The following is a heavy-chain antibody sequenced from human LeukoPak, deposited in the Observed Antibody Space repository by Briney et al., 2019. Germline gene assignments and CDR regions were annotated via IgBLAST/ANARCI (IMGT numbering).Heavy chain of an antibody. V-gene: IGHV3-21*01. D-gene: IGHD4-17*01. J-gene: IGHJ5*02. Sequence: GGSLRLSCAASGFTFSSYWMHWVRQAPGKGLEWVSSISSSSSYIYYADSVKGRFTISRDNAKNSLYLQMNSLRAEDTAVYYCARDTYGDYRYNWFDPWGQGTLVTVSS. CDR2: ISSSSSYI. CDR1: GFTFSSYW. CDR3: ARDTYGDYRYNWFDP.